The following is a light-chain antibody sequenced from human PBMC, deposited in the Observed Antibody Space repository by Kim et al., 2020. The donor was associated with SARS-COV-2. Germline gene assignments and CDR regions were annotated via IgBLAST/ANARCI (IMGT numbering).Light chain of an antibody. CDR3: AAWDDSLSGV. Sequence: PGQRVTNSCSGSSSNIGSNYVYWYQQLPGTAPKLLIYRNNQRPSGVPDRFSGSKSGTSASLAISGLRSEDEADYYCAAWDDSLSGVFGGGTQLTVL. V-gene: IGLV1-47*01. CDR1: SSNIGSNY. CDR2: RNN. J-gene: IGLJ2*01.